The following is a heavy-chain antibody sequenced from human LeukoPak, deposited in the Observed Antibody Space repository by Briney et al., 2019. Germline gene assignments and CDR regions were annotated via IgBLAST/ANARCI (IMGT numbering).Heavy chain of an antibody. V-gene: IGHV3-53*01. Sequence: GGSLRLSCAASGFTVSGNYVNWVRQAPGKGLEWVSVIYSGGSTYYADSVKGRFIISRDNSKNTVYVQMDSLRAEDTAVYYCAKYIEDWGQGTLVTVSS. CDR1: GFTVSGNY. CDR2: IYSGGST. D-gene: IGHD5-12*01. J-gene: IGHJ4*02. CDR3: AKYIED.